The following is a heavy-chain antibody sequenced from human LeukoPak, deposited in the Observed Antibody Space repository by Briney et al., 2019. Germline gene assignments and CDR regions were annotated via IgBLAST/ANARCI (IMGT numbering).Heavy chain of an antibody. D-gene: IGHD3-10*01. V-gene: IGHV1-2*02. J-gene: IGHJ4*02. Sequence: GASVKVSCKASGYTFTGYYMHWVRQAPGQGLEWMGWINPNSGGTNYVQKFQGRVTMTRDTSISTAYMELSRLRSDDTAVYYCARDPGRGVPFDYWGQGTLVTVSS. CDR3: ARDPGRGVPFDY. CDR1: GYTFTGYY. CDR2: INPNSGGT.